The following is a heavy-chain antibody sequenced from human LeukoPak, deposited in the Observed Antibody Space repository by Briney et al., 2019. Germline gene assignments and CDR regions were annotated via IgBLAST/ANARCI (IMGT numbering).Heavy chain of an antibody. CDR1: GFIFTSNR. V-gene: IGHV3-7*01. CDR2: IKHDGSEQ. CDR3: TRGLGEHGGVSDR. D-gene: IGHD3-16*01. J-gene: IGHJ5*02. Sequence: GGSLRLSCAASGFIFTSNRMNWVRQAPGKGLEWVANIKHDGSEQIYVDSVKGRFTISRDNAKDSVYLQVNSLRAEDTAVYYCTRGLGEHGGVSDRWGQGTLVIVS.